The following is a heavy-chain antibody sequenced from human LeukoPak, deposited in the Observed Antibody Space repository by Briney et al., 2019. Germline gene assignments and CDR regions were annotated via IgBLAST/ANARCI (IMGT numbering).Heavy chain of an antibody. V-gene: IGHV3-30-3*01. CDR3: ARDRNPFTCSGGSCYSYYGMDV. D-gene: IGHD2-15*01. CDR2: ISYDGSNK. CDR1: GFTFSSYA. J-gene: IGHJ6*02. Sequence: GRSLRLSCAASGFTFSSYAMHWVRQAPGKGLEWVAVISYDGSNKYYADSVKGRFTISRDNSKNTLYLQMNSLRAEDTAVYYCARDRNPFTCSGGSCYSYYGMDVWGQGTTVTVSS.